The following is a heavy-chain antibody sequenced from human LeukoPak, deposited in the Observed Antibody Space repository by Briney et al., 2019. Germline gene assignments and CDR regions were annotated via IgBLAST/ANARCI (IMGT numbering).Heavy chain of an antibody. CDR1: GGSISSYY. CDR3: ARSLIAARPMDY. CDR2: IYYSGST. Sequence: PSETLSLTCTVSGGSISSYYWSWIRQPPGKGLEWIGYIYYSGSTNYNPSLKSRVTISVDTSKNQFSLKLSSVTAADTAVYYCARSLIAARPMDYWGQGTLVTVSS. J-gene: IGHJ4*02. D-gene: IGHD6-6*01. V-gene: IGHV4-59*12.